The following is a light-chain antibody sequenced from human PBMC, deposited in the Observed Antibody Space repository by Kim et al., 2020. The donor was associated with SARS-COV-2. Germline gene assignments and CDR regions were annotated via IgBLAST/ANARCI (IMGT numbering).Light chain of an antibody. V-gene: IGLV1-44*01. CDR3: AAWDDSLNGVI. CDR1: SSNIGSNP. J-gene: IGLJ2*01. Sequence: ELSQPPSASGTPGQRVTISCAGSSSNIGSNPVNWYQQFPGTAPKLLIYTNNQWPSGVPDRFSGSKSGTSASLAISGLQSEDEADYYCAAWDDSLNGVIFGGGTKVTVL. CDR2: TNN.